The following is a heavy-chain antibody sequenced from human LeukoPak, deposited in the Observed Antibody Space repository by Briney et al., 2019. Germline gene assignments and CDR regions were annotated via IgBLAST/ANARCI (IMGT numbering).Heavy chain of an antibody. CDR1: GYTFTSYY. D-gene: IGHD3-3*01. V-gene: IGHV1-46*01. CDR2: INPSGGST. J-gene: IGHJ6*02. Sequence: ASVKVSCKASGYTFTSYYMHWVRQAPGQGLEWMGIINPSGGSTSYAQKFQGRVTMTGDTSTSTVYMELSSLRSEDTAVYYCARDLITIFGVVTADRPNYYYYGMDVWGQGTTVTVSS. CDR3: ARDLITIFGVVTADRPNYYYYGMDV.